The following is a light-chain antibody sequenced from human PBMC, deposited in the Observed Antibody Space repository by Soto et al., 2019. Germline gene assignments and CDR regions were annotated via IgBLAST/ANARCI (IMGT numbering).Light chain of an antibody. CDR1: QGINSGY. CDR3: QQLISYPVT. V-gene: IGKV1-9*01. Sequence: DISLTQSPSFLSASVGARVTITCRASQGINSGYLAWYQQKPGTAPKLLIYATSLLQSGVPARFSGSGSGTEFTLTISSLQPEDFATYYCQQLISYPVTFGGGTKVEIK. J-gene: IGKJ4*01. CDR2: ATS.